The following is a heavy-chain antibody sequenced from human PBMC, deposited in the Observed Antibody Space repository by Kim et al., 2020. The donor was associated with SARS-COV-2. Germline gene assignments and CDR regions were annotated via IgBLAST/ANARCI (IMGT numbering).Heavy chain of an antibody. CDR3: TTMGTLDIVVVPAAIVFDY. Sequence: GGSLRLSCAASGFTFSNAWMSWVRQAPGKGLEWVGRIKSKTDGGTTDYAAPVKGRFTISRDDSKNTLYLQMNSRKTEDTAVYYCTTMGTLDIVVVPAAIVFDYWGQGTLVTVSS. J-gene: IGHJ4*02. V-gene: IGHV3-15*01. D-gene: IGHD2-2*01. CDR1: GFTFSNAW. CDR2: IKSKTDGGTT.